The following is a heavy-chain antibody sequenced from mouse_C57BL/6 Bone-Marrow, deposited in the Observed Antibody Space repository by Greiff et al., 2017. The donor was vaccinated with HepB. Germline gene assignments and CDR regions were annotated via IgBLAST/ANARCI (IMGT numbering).Heavy chain of an antibody. CDR2: INPNNGGT. J-gene: IGHJ4*01. V-gene: IGHV1-26*01. CDR1: GYTFTDYY. CDR3: ARRLRLRDYAMDY. Sequence: EVQLQQSGPELVKPGASVKISCKASGYTFTDYYMNWVKQSHGKSLEWIGDINPNNGGTSYNQKFKGKATLTVDKSSSTAYMELRSLTSEDSAVYYCARRLRLRDYAMDYWGQGTSVTVSS. D-gene: IGHD3-2*02.